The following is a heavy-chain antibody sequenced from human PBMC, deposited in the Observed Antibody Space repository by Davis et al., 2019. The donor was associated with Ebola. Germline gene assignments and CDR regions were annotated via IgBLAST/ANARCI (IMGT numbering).Heavy chain of an antibody. V-gene: IGHV3-7*03. CDR3: AKGGSGWPSDYSYGMGV. D-gene: IGHD6-19*01. J-gene: IGHJ6*04. CDR2: IKQDGSEK. CDR1: GITFSRHW. Sequence: PGGSLRLSCADSGITFSRHWMTWVRQAPGKGLEWVANIKQDGSEKYYVDSVKGRFTISRDNAENSVYLQMNSLTVEDTAVYYCAKGGSGWPSDYSYGMGVWGKGTTVTVSS.